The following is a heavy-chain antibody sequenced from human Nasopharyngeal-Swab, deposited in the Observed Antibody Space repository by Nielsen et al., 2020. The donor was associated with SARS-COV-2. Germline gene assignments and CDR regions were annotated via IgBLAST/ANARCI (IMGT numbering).Heavy chain of an antibody. D-gene: IGHD6-13*01. J-gene: IGHJ4*02. V-gene: IGHV3-21*01. CDR3: ARDKGAAAGDADFDY. CDR2: ISSSSSYI. CDR1: GFTFSSYS. Sequence: WGSLRLSCAASGFTFSSYSMNWVRQAPGKGLEWVSSISSSSSYIYYADSVKGRFTISRDNAKNSLYLQMNSLRAEDTAVYYCARDKGAAAGDADFDYWGQGTLVTVSS.